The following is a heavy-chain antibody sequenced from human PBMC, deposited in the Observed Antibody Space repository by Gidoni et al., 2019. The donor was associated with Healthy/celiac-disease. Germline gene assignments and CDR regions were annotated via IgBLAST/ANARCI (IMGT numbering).Heavy chain of an antibody. Sequence: VQLQQWGAGLLKPSETLSLTCAVYAWSFSGYSWSWIRQPPGKGLEWIGEINHSGSTNYNPSLKSRVTISVDTSKNQFSLKLSSVTAADTAVYYCARARVDIVVVPAAILGGMDVWGQGTTVTVSS. V-gene: IGHV4-34*01. J-gene: IGHJ6*02. D-gene: IGHD2-2*02. CDR2: INHSGST. CDR1: AWSFSGYS. CDR3: ARARVDIVVVPAAILGGMDV.